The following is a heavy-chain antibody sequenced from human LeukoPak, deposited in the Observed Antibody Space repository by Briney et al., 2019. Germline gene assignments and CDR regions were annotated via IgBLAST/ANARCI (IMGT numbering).Heavy chain of an antibody. D-gene: IGHD1-26*01. CDR3: AKDLRRGWLVGADALDL. V-gene: IGHV3-33*03. J-gene: IGHJ3*01. CDR1: GFSFSHYG. Sequence: GGSLSLSCGASGFSFSHYGMHWVRQAPGKGLEGVAVVGYDESNEKYSDSVKGRFTISRDNSRNTLDLQMNSLGDEDTAVYFCAKDLRRGWLVGADALDLWGQGTMVIVS. CDR2: VGYDESNE.